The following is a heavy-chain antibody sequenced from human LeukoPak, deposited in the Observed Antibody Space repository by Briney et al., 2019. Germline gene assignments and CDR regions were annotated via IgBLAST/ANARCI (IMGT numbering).Heavy chain of an antibody. CDR1: GFTFSSYA. Sequence: QTGGSLRLSCAASGFTFSSYAMHWVRQAPGKGLEWVAVISYDGSNKYYADSVKGRFTISRDNSKNTLYLQMNSLRAEDTAVYYCAREQQLVQDYYYGMDVWGQGTTVTVSS. CDR2: ISYDGSNK. D-gene: IGHD6-13*01. J-gene: IGHJ6*02. V-gene: IGHV3-30-3*01. CDR3: AREQQLVQDYYYGMDV.